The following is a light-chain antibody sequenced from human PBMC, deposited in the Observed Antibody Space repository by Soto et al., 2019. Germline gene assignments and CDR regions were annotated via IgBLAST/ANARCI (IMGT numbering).Light chain of an antibody. J-gene: IGKJ1*01. Sequence: DIPMTQSPSSLSASVGDRVTITCRASQSIASYLTWYQQKPGKAPKILIYAASNLQSGVPSRFSGSGSGTDFTLTIRSLQPEDFATYYCQQSYTSPWTFGQGTKLEIK. V-gene: IGKV1-39*01. CDR3: QQSYTSPWT. CDR1: QSIASY. CDR2: AAS.